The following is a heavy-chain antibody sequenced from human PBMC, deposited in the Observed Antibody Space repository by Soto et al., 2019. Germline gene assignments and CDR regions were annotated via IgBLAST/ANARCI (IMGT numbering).Heavy chain of an antibody. CDR3: ARGWFGPDV. V-gene: IGHV3-74*01. J-gene: IGHJ6*03. Sequence: EVQLVESGGGLVQPGGSLRLSCAASEFTFSGRSVHWVRQALGKGLVWVSGIDKVGTDSTYADSVKGRFTSSRDNAKNSVYLQMTSLRVADTALYYGARGWFGPDVCGKWTTVTISS. CDR1: EFTFSGRS. CDR2: IDKVGTDS. D-gene: IGHD3-10*01.